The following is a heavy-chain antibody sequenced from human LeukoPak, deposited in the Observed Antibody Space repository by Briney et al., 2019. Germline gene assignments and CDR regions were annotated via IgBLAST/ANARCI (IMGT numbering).Heavy chain of an antibody. CDR3: AKDGYYDSSGYRNYYFDY. CDR2: IYYSGST. Sequence: PSETLFLTCTVSGGSLSDYYWTWVRQPPGKGLEWIGYIYYSGSTNYNPSLKSRVTISVDTSTAQFSLRLTSVTAADTALYYCAKDGYYDSSGYRNYYFDYWGQGTLVTVSS. CDR1: GGSLSDYY. V-gene: IGHV4-59*01. D-gene: IGHD3-22*01. J-gene: IGHJ4*02.